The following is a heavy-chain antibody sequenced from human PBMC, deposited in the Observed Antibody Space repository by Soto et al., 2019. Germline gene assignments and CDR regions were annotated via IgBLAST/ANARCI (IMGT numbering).Heavy chain of an antibody. V-gene: IGHV3-30*18. CDR1: GFTFSSND. CDR3: GKKDSSTWYRAHFEY. D-gene: IGHD6-13*01. J-gene: IGHJ4*02. CDR2: ISFDGSNK. Sequence: GGSLRLSCAASGFTFSSNDMHWVRQAPGKGLEWVAIISFDGSNKYYTDSVKGRFTISRDNSKNTLYLQMNSLRVDDTAVYYCGKKDSSTWYRAHFEYWGQGTLVTVSS.